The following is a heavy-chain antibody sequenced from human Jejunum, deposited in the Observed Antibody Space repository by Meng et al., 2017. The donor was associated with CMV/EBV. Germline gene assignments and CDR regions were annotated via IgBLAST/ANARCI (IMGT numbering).Heavy chain of an antibody. Sequence: WMSGVRQAPGKGPEWMANIKRDGSEKYYVDSVKARLTISRDNAKNSLYLQMNSLRAEDTAVYYCARDRGCSLTSCDKGGDAFDVWGLGTMVTVSS. D-gene: IGHD2-2*02. CDR2: IKRDGSEK. CDR1: W. CDR3: ARDRGCSLTSCDKGGDAFDV. J-gene: IGHJ3*01. V-gene: IGHV3-7*01.